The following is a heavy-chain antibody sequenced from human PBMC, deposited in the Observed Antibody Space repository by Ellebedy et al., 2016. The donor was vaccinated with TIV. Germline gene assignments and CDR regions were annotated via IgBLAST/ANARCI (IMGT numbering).Heavy chain of an antibody. CDR3: ARDHSRYFDY. CDR2: ISGDGVYI. J-gene: IGHJ4*02. Sequence: PGGSLRLSCAASGFSFSDSYMSRVRQAPGKGLEWLSYISGDGVYISYRDSVEGRFTISRDNAHNSLYLQMDGLRAEDTAIYYCARDHSRYFDYWGQGALVTVSS. V-gene: IGHV3-11*06. CDR1: GFSFSDSY.